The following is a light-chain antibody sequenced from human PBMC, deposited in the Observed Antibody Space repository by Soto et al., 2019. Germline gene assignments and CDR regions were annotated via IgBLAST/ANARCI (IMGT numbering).Light chain of an antibody. Sequence: EIVMTQSPATLSVSPGERATLSCRASQSVSSNLAWYQQKLGQAPRLRIYGASTRATGNPARISGSGSGTEFTRTISSLQSEDFAVYYCQQYNNWPLTFGGGTKVEIK. CDR2: GAS. V-gene: IGKV3-15*01. J-gene: IGKJ4*01. CDR1: QSVSSN. CDR3: QQYNNWPLT.